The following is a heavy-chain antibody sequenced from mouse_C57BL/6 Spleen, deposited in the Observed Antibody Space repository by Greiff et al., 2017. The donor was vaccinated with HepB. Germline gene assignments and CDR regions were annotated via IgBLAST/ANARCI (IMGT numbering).Heavy chain of an antibody. V-gene: IGHV2-2*01. J-gene: IGHJ2*01. CDR1: GFSLTSYG. Sequence: QVQLKQSGPGLVQPSQSLSITCTVPGFSLTSYGVHWVRQSPGKGLEWLGVIWSGGSTDYNAAFISRLSISKDNSKSQVFFKMNSLQSDDTAIYYCARKRDSSYDSSDHWGQGPTLTVSS. CDR2: IWSGGST. D-gene: IGHD1-1*01. CDR3: ARKRDSSYDSSDH.